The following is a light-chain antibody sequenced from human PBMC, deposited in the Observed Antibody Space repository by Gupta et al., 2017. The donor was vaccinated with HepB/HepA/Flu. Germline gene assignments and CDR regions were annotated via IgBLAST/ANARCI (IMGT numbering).Light chain of an antibody. V-gene: IGLV1-44*01. Sequence: QSVLPQPPSASGTPGQRVTISCSGSSSNIGSNTVNWYQQLPGTAPKLLIYSNNQRPSGVPDRFSGSKSGTSASLAISGLQSEDEADYYCAAWDDRLNGPVFGGGTKLTVL. CDR2: SNN. CDR1: SSNIGSNT. CDR3: AAWDDRLNGPV. J-gene: IGLJ2*01.